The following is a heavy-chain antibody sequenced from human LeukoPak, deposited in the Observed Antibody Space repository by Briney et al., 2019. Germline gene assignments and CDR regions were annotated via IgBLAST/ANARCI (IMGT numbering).Heavy chain of an antibody. CDR2: VYYSGNT. D-gene: IGHD6-19*01. CDR1: GGSISSYY. V-gene: IGHV4-59*12. CDR3: ARVGSGSFDY. J-gene: IGHJ4*02. Sequence: KSSETLSLTCTVSGGSISSYYWTWIRQPPGKGLEWTGYVYYSGNTNYNPSLKSRVTISMDTSKNQFSLSLSSVTAADTAVYYCARVGSGSFDYWGQGTLVTVSS.